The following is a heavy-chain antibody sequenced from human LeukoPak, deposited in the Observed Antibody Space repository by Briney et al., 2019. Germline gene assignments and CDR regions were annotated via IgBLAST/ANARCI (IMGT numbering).Heavy chain of an antibody. CDR1: GFTFTTYW. CDR2: IDSDGSDT. V-gene: IGHV3-74*01. J-gene: IGHJ2*01. CDR3: ARGLYYYDSSAYPSRDWYFDL. D-gene: IGHD3-22*01. Sequence: GGSLRLSCAASGFTFTTYWMHWVRQAPGNGLVWVSRIDSDGSDTIYADSVKGRFTISRDNAKNTVYLQMNSLRGEDTAVYYCARGLYYYDSSAYPSRDWYFDLWGRGTLVTVSS.